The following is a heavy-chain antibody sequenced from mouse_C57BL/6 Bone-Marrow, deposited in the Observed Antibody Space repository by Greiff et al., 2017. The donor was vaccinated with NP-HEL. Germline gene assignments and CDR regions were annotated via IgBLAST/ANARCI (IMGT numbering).Heavy chain of an antibody. CDR2: IDPSDSYT. V-gene: IGHV1-59*01. J-gene: IGHJ2*01. CDR3: AREYDYDGDY. Sequence: QVQLQQPGAELVRPGTSVKLSCKASGYTFTSYWLHWVKLRPGQGLEWIGVIDPSDSYTNYNQKFKGKATLTVDTSSSTAYMQLSSLTSEDSAVYYCAREYDYDGDYWGQGTTLTVSS. D-gene: IGHD2-4*01. CDR1: GYTFTSYW.